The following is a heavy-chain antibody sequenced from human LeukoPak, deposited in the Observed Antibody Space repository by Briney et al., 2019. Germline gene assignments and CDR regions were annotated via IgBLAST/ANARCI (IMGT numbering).Heavy chain of an antibody. V-gene: IGHV3-53*01. CDR1: GFSFSSKY. CDR3: ARDLMGPLDN. Sequence: PGGSLRLSCAVSGFSFSSKYMSWVRQAPGKGLEWVSVLYPGGSTYYADSVKGRFTISRDSSKNTLYLQMNSLRDEDTAVYYCARDLMGPLDNWGQGTLVTVSS. CDR2: LYPGGST. J-gene: IGHJ4*01. D-gene: IGHD3-10*01.